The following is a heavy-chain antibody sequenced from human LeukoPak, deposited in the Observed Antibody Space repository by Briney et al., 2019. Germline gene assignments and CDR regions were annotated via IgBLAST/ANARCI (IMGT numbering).Heavy chain of an antibody. V-gene: IGHV3-48*02. CDR3: ARFGAAVSDY. J-gene: IGHJ4*02. CDR2: ISSSSSTI. Sequence: GGSLRLSCAASGFTFSSYSMNWVRQAPGKGLEWVSYISSSSSTIYYADSVKGRFAISRDNAKNSLYLQMNCLRDEDTAVYYCARFGAAVSDYWGQGTLVTVSS. D-gene: IGHD6-13*01. CDR1: GFTFSSYS.